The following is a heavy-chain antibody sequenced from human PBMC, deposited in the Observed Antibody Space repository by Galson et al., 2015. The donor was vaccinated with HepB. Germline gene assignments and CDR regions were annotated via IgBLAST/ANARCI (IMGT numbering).Heavy chain of an antibody. V-gene: IGHV3-30*04. J-gene: IGHJ4*02. D-gene: IGHD1-26*01. CDR3: ANFVRVGIRGGTDRNVDY. CDR1: GFTFSNYA. CDR2: VSSDGSNK. Sequence: SLRLSCAASGFTFSNYAMYWVRQTSGKGLEWVAAVSSDGSNKYYADSVKGRFTVSRDNSKNTLFLQMNSLRVEDTAVYYCANFVRVGIRGGTDRNVDYWGQGTLVTVFS.